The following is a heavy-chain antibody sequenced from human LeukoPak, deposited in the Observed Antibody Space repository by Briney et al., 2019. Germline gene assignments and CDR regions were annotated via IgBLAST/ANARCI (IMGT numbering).Heavy chain of an antibody. CDR3: ARAPNYGGNHRRPCYFDY. CDR2: ISGYNGNT. CDR1: GYPFTNYG. Sequence: GASVKVSCKASGYPFTNYGTSWVRQAPGQGLEWMGWISGYNGNTNSAQKVQGRVTMTTDTSTSTAYMELRSLRSDDTAVYYCARAPNYGGNHRRPCYFDYWGQGTLVTVSS. J-gene: IGHJ4*02. D-gene: IGHD4-23*01. V-gene: IGHV1-18*01.